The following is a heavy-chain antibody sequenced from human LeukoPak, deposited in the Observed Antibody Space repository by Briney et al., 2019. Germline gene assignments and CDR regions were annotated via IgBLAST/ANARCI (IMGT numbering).Heavy chain of an antibody. J-gene: IGHJ4*02. Sequence: SETLSLTCGVSGGSISSTNWWTWVRPPPGEGLEWIGEVHLSGRTNYNPSLESRVTMSVDMSENHISLKLTSVTAADTAVYYCAREGGPYRPLDYSGQGTLVTVSS. CDR1: GGSISSTNW. CDR3: AREGGPYRPLDY. V-gene: IGHV4-4*02. CDR2: VHLSGRT.